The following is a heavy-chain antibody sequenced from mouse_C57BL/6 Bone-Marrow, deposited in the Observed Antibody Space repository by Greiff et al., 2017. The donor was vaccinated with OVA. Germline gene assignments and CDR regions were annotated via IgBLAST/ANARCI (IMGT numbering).Heavy chain of an antibody. J-gene: IGHJ4*01. CDR2: IHPNSGST. CDR3: AGGYYVGAMDY. CDR1: GYTFTSYW. D-gene: IGHD2-3*01. Sequence: QVQLQQSGAELAKPGASVKLSCKASGYTFTSYWMHWVKQRPGQGLEWIGMIHPNSGSTNYNEKFKSKATLTVDKSSSTAYMQLSSLTSEDSAVYYCAGGYYVGAMDYWGQGTSVTVSS. V-gene: IGHV1-64*01.